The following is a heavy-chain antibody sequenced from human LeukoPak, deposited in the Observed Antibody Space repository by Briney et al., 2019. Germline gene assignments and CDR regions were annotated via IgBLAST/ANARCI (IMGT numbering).Heavy chain of an antibody. J-gene: IGHJ4*02. V-gene: IGHV3-23*01. D-gene: IGHD6-13*01. CDR3: AKDTSSSWYISYYFDY. CDR2: ISGSGGST. Sequence: PGGSLRLSCAASGFTFSSYAMSWVRQAPGKGLEWVSAISGSGGSTYYADSVKGRFTISRDNSKNTLYLQMNSLRAEDTAVYYCAKDTSSSWYISYYFDYWGRGTLVTVSS. CDR1: GFTFSSYA.